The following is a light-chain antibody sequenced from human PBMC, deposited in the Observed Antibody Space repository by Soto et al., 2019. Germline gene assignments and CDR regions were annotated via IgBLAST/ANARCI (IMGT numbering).Light chain of an antibody. Sequence: AIQLTQSPSSLSASVGDRVTITCRASQFIGTALAWYQQTPGKAPKLLMYDVSRLESGVPSRFSGSGSGTDFTLTISSQQTEDFTTYFCQQVTDYPCTFGPGTRVDIK. CDR3: QQVTDYPCT. V-gene: IGKV1D-13*01. J-gene: IGKJ3*01. CDR2: DVS. CDR1: QFIGTA.